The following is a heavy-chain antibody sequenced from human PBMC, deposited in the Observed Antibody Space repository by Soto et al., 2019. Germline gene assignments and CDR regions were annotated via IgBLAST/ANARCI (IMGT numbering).Heavy chain of an antibody. V-gene: IGHV1-46*01. J-gene: IGHJ1*01. CDR1: GYIFTAYS. D-gene: IGHD2-15*01. CDR3: AREESCSDGICYSEYFQR. Sequence: ASVNVSCKSSGYIFTAYSIHWVRQAPGQGLEWMGVVNPSGGSTNYAQKFQGRITMTRDTPTSTVYMDLSSLTSEDTAVYYCAREESCSDGICYSEYFQRWGQGTLVTVSS. CDR2: VNPSGGST.